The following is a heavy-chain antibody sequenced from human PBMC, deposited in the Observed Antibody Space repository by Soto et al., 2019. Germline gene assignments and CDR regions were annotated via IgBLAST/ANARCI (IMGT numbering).Heavy chain of an antibody. J-gene: IGHJ5*02. CDR1: GGSISRYY. CDR2: IYTSGST. V-gene: IGHV4-59*01. CDR3: ARDRWFDP. Sequence: QVQLQESGPGLMKPSETLSLTCTVSGGSISRYYWSWIRQPPGQRLEWIGYIYTSGSTNYNPSLKSRVTISVDTSKNQFSLKLNSVTAADTAVYYCARDRWFDPWVQGTLVTVSS.